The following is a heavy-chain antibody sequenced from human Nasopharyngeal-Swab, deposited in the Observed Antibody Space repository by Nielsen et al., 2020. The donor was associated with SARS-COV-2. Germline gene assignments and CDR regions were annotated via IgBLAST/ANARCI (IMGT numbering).Heavy chain of an antibody. CDR3: ARPPYGGYENSPPNY. CDR2: INPSGGST. J-gene: IGHJ4*02. V-gene: IGHV1-46*01. Sequence: ASVKVSCKASGYTFTSYYMHWVRQAPGQGLEWMGIINPSGGSTSYAQKFQGRVTMTRDTATNTVYMELSSLRSEDTAVYYFARPPYGGYENSPPNYWGQGTLVTVSS. CDR1: GYTFTSYY. D-gene: IGHD5-12*01.